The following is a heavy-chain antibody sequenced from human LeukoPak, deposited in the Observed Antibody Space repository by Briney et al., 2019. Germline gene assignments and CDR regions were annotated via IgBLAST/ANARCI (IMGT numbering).Heavy chain of an antibody. J-gene: IGHJ5*02. Sequence: PSETLSLTCTVSGGSISSYYWSWIRQPPGKGLEWSGYIYYSGSTNYNPSLKSRVTISVDTSKNQFSLKLSSVTAADTAVYYCARDLRYGSGSHSFDPWGQGTLVTVSS. CDR2: IYYSGST. V-gene: IGHV4-59*01. CDR3: ARDLRYGSGSHSFDP. D-gene: IGHD3-10*01. CDR1: GGSISSYY.